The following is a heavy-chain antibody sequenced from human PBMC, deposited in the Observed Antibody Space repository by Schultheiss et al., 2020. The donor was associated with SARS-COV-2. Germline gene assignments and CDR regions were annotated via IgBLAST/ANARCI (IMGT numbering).Heavy chain of an antibody. CDR2: IYFSGST. V-gene: IGHV4-59*01. CDR1: GGSISGYY. CDR3: AREGGSSGFCGLFDY. Sequence: SQTLSLTCTVSGGSISGYYWSWIRQPPGKGLEWIGYIYFSGSTNYNPSLESRVTISVDTSKNQFSLKLSSVTAADTAVYYCAREGGSSGFCGLFDYWGQGTLVTVSS. J-gene: IGHJ4*02. D-gene: IGHD3-22*01.